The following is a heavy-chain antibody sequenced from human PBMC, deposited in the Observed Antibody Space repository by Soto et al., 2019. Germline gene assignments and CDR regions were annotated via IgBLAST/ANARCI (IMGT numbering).Heavy chain of an antibody. Sequence: EVQLVESGGGLVQPGGSLRLSCAASGFTVSSDYMTWVRQAPGKGLEWLSTVYSGGTTYYADSVKGRFIISRDNSKNTLFLQMNNLRVEETAMYYCARDPGYRNGMDVWGQGTTVTVSS. CDR2: VYSGGTT. J-gene: IGHJ6*02. CDR1: GFTVSSDY. D-gene: IGHD5-18*01. V-gene: IGHV3-66*01. CDR3: ARDPGYRNGMDV.